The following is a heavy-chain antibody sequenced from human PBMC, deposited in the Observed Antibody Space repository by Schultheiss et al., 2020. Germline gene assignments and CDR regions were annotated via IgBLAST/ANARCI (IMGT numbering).Heavy chain of an antibody. CDR2: INHSGST. CDR1: GGSFSGYY. Sequence: SQTLSLTCAVYGGSFSGYYWGWIRQPPGKGLEWIGEINHSGSTNYNPSLKSRVTISVDTSKNQFSLKLSSVTAADTAVYYCAGYCSGGSCYTVNWFDPWGQGTLVTVSS. V-gene: IGHV4-34*01. CDR3: AGYCSGGSCYTVNWFDP. J-gene: IGHJ5*02. D-gene: IGHD2-15*01.